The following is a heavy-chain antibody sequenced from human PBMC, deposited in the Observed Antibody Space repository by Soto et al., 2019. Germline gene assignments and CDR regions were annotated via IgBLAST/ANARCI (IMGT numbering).Heavy chain of an antibody. CDR3: ARGQGYDFWSGYLWFDP. J-gene: IGHJ5*02. Sequence: ASVKVSCKASGYTFTSYDINWVRQATGQGREWMGWMNPNSGNTGYAQKFQGRVTMTRNTSISTAYMELSSLRSEDTAVYYCARGQGYDFWSGYLWFDPWGQGXLVTVSS. CDR1: GYTFTSYD. D-gene: IGHD3-3*01. CDR2: MNPNSGNT. V-gene: IGHV1-8*01.